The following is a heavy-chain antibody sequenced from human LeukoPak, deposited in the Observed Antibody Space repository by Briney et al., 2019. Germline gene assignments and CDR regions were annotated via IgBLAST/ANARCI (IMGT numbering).Heavy chain of an antibody. CDR1: GGSISSGDFY. CDR2: IYYSGST. CDR3: ARENGYGVSDC. Sequence: PSETLSLTRTVSGGSISSGDFYWSWIRQPPGKGLEWIGYIYYSGSTYYNPSLKSRLTISVDTSKNQFSLDLSSVTAADTAVYFCARENGYGVSDCWGQGTLVAVSS. J-gene: IGHJ4*02. V-gene: IGHV4-30-4*01. D-gene: IGHD4-17*01.